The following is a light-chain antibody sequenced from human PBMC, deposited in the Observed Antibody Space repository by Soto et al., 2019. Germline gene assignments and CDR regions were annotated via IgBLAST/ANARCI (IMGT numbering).Light chain of an antibody. J-gene: IGKJ2*01. CDR3: QQYNNWPGT. CDR1: QSVSSN. V-gene: IGKV3-15*01. Sequence: EIVMTLSPATLSVSPGERATLSCRASQSVSSNLAWYQQKPGQAPRLLIYGASTRATGIPARFSGSGSGTEFTLTISSLQSEDFAVYYCQQYNNWPGTFGQGTKLEIK. CDR2: GAS.